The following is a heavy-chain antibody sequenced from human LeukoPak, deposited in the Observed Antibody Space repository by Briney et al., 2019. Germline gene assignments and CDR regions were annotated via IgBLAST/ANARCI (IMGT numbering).Heavy chain of an antibody. CDR2: IKEDEGEI. CDR3: ARGRITLSV. V-gene: IGHV3-7*04. D-gene: IGHD1-14*01. CDR1: GFTFSNYW. Sequence: GGSLRLSCAASGFTFSNYWMSWVRQTPGKGLEWVANIKEDEGEIRYVDSVKGRFTISRDNAKNSLYLEMNSLRAEDTAVYYCARGRITLSVWGQGTTVTVSS. J-gene: IGHJ6*02.